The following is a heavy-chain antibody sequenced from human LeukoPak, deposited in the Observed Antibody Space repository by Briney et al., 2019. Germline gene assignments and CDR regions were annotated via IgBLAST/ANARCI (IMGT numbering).Heavy chain of an antibody. CDR2: ISSSGSTI. CDR3: AKDAGVVVIANFFDY. CDR1: GFTFSDYY. D-gene: IGHD3-22*01. V-gene: IGHV3-11*04. J-gene: IGHJ4*02. Sequence: GGSLRLSCAASGFTFSDYYMSWIRQAPGKGLEWVSYISSSGSTIYYADSVKGRFNISRDNSKNTLYLQMNSLRAEDTAVHYCAKDAGVVVIANFFDYWGQGTLVTVSS.